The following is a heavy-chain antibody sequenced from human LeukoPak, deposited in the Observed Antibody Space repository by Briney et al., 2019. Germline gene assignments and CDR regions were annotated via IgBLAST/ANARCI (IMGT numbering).Heavy chain of an antibody. CDR1: GFTFDDYA. CDR3: ARDVRFFTPEYYYYYGMDV. D-gene: IGHD3-3*01. J-gene: IGHJ6*02. CDR2: ISWNSGSI. Sequence: GRSLRLSCAASGFTFDDYAMHWVRQAPGKGLEWVSGISWNSGSIGYADSVKGRFTISRDNAKNSLYLQVNSLRAEDTAVYYCARDVRFFTPEYYYYYGMDVWGQGTTVTVSS. V-gene: IGHV3-9*01.